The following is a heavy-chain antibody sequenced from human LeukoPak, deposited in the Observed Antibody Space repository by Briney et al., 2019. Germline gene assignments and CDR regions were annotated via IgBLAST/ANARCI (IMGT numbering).Heavy chain of an antibody. CDR3: ARDSTALRASSFSSNWYFDL. Sequence: SETLSLTCTVSGGSISSYYWSWVRQPPGKGLEWIGYIYYSGRTNYNPSLKSRVTISVDTSKNQFSLKPSSVTAADTAVYYCARDSTALRASSFSSNWYFDLWGRGTLVTVSS. V-gene: IGHV4-59*01. CDR2: IYYSGRT. CDR1: GGSISSYY. D-gene: IGHD6-13*01. J-gene: IGHJ2*01.